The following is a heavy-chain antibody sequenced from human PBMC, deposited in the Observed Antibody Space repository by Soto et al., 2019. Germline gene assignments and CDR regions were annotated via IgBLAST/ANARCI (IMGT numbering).Heavy chain of an antibody. Sequence: QVQLVQSGAEVKKPGTSVKVSCKASGGTFSSYAISWVRQAPGQGLEWVGGIIPIFGTANYAQKFQGRVTITADESTSTAYMELSSLRSEDTAVYYCARIAARPVGMDVWGQGTTVTVSS. V-gene: IGHV1-69*12. CDR1: GGTFSSYA. D-gene: IGHD6-13*01. J-gene: IGHJ6*02. CDR3: ARIAARPVGMDV. CDR2: IIPIFGTA.